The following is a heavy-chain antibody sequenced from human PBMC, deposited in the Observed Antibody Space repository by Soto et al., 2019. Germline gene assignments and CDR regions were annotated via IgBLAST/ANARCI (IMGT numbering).Heavy chain of an antibody. CDR3: ARDGYYDSSGYLVSNGSPTRAFDI. J-gene: IGHJ3*02. Sequence: SETLSLTCTVSGGSISSYYWSWIRQPPGKGLEWIGYIYYSGSTNYNPSLKSRVTISVDTSKNQFSLKLSSVTAADTAVYYCARDGYYDSSGYLVSNGSPTRAFDIWGQGTMVTVSS. CDR1: GGSISSYY. CDR2: IYYSGST. V-gene: IGHV4-59*01. D-gene: IGHD3-22*01.